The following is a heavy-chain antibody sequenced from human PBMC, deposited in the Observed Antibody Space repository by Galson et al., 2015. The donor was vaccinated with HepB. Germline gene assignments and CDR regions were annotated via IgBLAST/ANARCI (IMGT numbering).Heavy chain of an antibody. V-gene: IGHV3-21*01. D-gene: IGHD3-22*01. CDR3: AREGYYDSSGYYYDAFDI. J-gene: IGHJ3*02. CDR2: ISSSSSYI. CDR1: GFTFSSYS. Sequence: SLRLSCAASGFTFSSYSMNWVRQAPGKGLEWVSSISSSSSYIYYADSVKGRFTISRDNAKNSLYLQMNSLRAEDTAVYYCAREGYYDSSGYYYDAFDIWGQGTMVTVSS.